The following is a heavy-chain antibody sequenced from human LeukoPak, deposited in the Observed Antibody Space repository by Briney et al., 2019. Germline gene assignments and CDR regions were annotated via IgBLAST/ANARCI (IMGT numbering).Heavy chain of an antibody. CDR1: GFTFSSYG. Sequence: GGSLRLSCVASGFTFSSYGMHWVRQAPGKGLEWAAVIWYDGSNKYYADSVKGRFTISRDNSKNTLYLQMNSLRAEDTAVYYCARDRAQLVQIFDYWGQGTLVTVSS. CDR2: IWYDGSNK. D-gene: IGHD6-13*01. CDR3: ARDRAQLVQIFDY. V-gene: IGHV3-33*01. J-gene: IGHJ4*02.